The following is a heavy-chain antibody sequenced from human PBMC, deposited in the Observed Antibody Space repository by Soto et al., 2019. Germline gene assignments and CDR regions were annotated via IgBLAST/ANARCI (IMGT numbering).Heavy chain of an antibody. CDR2: IFSSGST. CDR1: GRSSPDYS. D-gene: IGHD2-21*02. Sequence: PSETLSITCPVSGRSSPDYSWILIRQPAGQGLEWIGRIFSSGSTSYNPSLKGRITMSLDTSKKQCSLKLNSATATDTAVYFCTRDQGVVVTADNWFDPWDQGTLVTVYS. J-gene: IGHJ5*02. V-gene: IGHV4-4*07. CDR3: TRDQGVVVTADNWFDP.